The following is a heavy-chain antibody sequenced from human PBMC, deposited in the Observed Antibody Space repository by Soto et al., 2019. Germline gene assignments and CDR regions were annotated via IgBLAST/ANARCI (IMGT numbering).Heavy chain of an antibody. V-gene: IGHV3-23*01. CDR1: GFTCRSYD. D-gene: IGHD2-8*02. CDR3: AKATATGGGAFDI. J-gene: IGHJ3*02. Sequence: GGSLRLSCAASGFTCRSYDMSWVRQAPGKGLEWVSTILVGGSTHYPDSVKGRFTISRDNSKNTVFLQMNSLTAGDTAVYYCAKATATGGGAFDICGQGTMVTVSS. CDR2: ILVGGST.